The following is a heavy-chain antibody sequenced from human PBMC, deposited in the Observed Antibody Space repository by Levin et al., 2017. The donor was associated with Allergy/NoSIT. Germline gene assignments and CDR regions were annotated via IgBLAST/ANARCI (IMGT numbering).Heavy chain of an antibody. V-gene: IGHV3-30*04. J-gene: IGHJ4*02. CDR3: ARQPGNTAVAHFDY. D-gene: IGHD6-19*01. Sequence: PGGSLRLSCAASGFIFSNFAMHWVRQAPGKGLEWVAILSYDGIYKYYADSVKGRFTISRDNSKNTLYLQVNSLRAEDTAVDYCARQPGNTAVAHFDYWGQGTLITVSS. CDR1: GFIFSNFA. CDR2: LSYDGIYK.